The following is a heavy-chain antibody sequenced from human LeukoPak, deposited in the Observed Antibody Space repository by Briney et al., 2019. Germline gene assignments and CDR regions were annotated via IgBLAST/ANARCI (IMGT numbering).Heavy chain of an antibody. J-gene: IGHJ3*02. CDR3: AIQTIFGVVTYAFHI. Sequence: ASVKVSCKVSGYTGIELSMHWVRQAPGKGLEWMGGFDPEDGETIYAQKFQGRVTMTEDTSTDTAYMELSSLTSEDTAVYYCAIQTIFGVVTYAFHIWGRGTLVTVSS. CDR1: GYTGIELS. V-gene: IGHV1-24*01. CDR2: FDPEDGET. D-gene: IGHD3-3*01.